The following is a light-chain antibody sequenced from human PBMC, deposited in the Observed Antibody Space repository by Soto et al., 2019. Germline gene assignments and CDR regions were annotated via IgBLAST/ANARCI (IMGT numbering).Light chain of an antibody. V-gene: IGKV3-20*01. CDR2: GAS. Sequence: PLAPASLPFSPGQSATLSCRASQTVSSNYLAWYQQKPGQAPRLLIYGASNRATGIPDRFSGSGSGTDFTLTIGRLEPEDFAVYYCQQYGSSGTFGQGTKVDIK. J-gene: IGKJ1*01. CDR1: QTVSSNY. CDR3: QQYGSSGT.